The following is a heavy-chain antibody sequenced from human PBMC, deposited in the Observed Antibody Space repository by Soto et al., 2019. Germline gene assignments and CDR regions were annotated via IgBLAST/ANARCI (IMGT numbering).Heavy chain of an antibody. V-gene: IGHV3-74*01. CDR3: ERGGCSSTSCLVS. CDR1: GFTFSQYY. D-gene: IGHD2-2*01. CDR2: ITSDGTIT. J-gene: IGHJ4*02. Sequence: LXLSCAASGFTFSQYYMHWFLQVPGKGLVWVSMITSDGTITNYADFVRGRFTISRDNAKNTLSLQMNSLSPEDTAVYYCERGGCSSTSCLVSWGQRTLVTVSS.